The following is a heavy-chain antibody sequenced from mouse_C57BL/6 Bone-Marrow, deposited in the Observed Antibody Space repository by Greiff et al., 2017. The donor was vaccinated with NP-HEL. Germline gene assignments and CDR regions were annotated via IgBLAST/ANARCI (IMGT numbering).Heavy chain of an antibody. CDR2: IYPGSGST. CDR1: GYTFTSYW. V-gene: IGHV1-55*01. J-gene: IGHJ2*01. Sequence: QVQLQQPGAELVKPGASVKMSCKASGYTFTSYWITWVKQRPGQGLEGIGDIYPGSGSTTYNEKFKSKATLTVDTSSSTAYMQLSSLTSEDSAVYYCARGRLYGSSPFDYWGQGTTLTVSS. CDR3: ARGRLYGSSPFDY. D-gene: IGHD1-1*01.